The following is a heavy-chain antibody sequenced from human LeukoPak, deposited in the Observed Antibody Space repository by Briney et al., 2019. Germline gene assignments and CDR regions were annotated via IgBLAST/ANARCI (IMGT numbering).Heavy chain of an antibody. V-gene: IGHV4-59*01. J-gene: IGHJ4*02. CDR1: GDSISSYY. D-gene: IGHD5-18*01. CDR3: AGGDTAMVTNY. CDR2: IYYSGST. Sequence: SETLSLTCTVSGDSISSYYWSWIRQPPGKGLEWIGYIYYSGSTNYNPSLKSRVTISVDTSKNQFSLKLSSVTAADTAVYYCAGGDTAMVTNYWGQGTLVTVS.